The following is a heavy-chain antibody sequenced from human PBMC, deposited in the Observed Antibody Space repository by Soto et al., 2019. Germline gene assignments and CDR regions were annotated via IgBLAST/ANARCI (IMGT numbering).Heavy chain of an antibody. Sequence: HPGGSLRLSCAASGFTFSSYAMSWVRQAPGKGLEWVSAISGSGGSTYYADSVKGRFTISRDNSKNTLYLQMNSRRAEDTAVYYCAKARSSWYPSGFDPWGQGTLVTVSS. CDR1: GFTFSSYA. D-gene: IGHD6-13*01. CDR3: AKARSSWYPSGFDP. V-gene: IGHV3-23*01. CDR2: ISGSGGST. J-gene: IGHJ5*02.